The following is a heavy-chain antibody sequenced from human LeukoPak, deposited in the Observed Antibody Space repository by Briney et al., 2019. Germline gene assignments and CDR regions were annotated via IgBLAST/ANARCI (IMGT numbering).Heavy chain of an antibody. Sequence: PAGSLRLSCAASGFTFSSNAMTWVRQAPGEGLEWVSTITGSDDTTYYADSVKGRFTISRDYSKNTVHLQLNNLRAEDTAMYYCAKGPQLYSGYHPDYWGQGTLVTVSS. D-gene: IGHD5-12*01. CDR2: ITGSDDTT. CDR1: GFTFSSNA. V-gene: IGHV3-23*01. CDR3: AKGPQLYSGYHPDY. J-gene: IGHJ4*02.